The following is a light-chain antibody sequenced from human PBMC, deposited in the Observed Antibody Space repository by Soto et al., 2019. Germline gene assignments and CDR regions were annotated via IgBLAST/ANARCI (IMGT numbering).Light chain of an antibody. Sequence: ETVLTQSPGTLSLSPGERATLSCRASQSVRSSYLAWYQQKPGQTPRLLIYGASSRATGIPDRFSGSGSGTDFTLTISRLEPEDFAVYFCQQYSSPPATFGQGTKVDIK. J-gene: IGKJ1*01. V-gene: IGKV3-20*01. CDR1: QSVRSSY. CDR2: GAS. CDR3: QQYSSPPAT.